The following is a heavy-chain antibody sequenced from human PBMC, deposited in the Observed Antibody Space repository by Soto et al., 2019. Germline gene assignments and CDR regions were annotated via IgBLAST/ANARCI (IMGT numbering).Heavy chain of an antibody. D-gene: IGHD1-1*01. J-gene: IGHJ4*02. CDR2: ISWNSSSI. Sequence: EVQLVESGGGLVQPGRSLRLSCAASGFTFDDYAMHWVRQAPGKGLEWVAGISWNSSSIGYADSVKGRFTISRDNAKNSLSLQMSRLGAADTALYSCANSHSTNSLDDWGQGTLVTVSS. CDR1: GFTFDDYA. CDR3: ANSHSTNSLDD. V-gene: IGHV3-9*01.